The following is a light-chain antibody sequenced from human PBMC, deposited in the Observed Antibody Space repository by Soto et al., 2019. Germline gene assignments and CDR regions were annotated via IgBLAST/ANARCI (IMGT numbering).Light chain of an antibody. CDR2: AAS. J-gene: IGKJ1*01. CDR3: QQYGSSRWT. V-gene: IGKV3-15*01. CDR1: QSVRSN. Sequence: EIVMTQSPATLSVSPGEWATLSCRASQSVRSNLAWYQQRPGQAPRLLIYAASTRATGIPARFSGSGSGTDFTLTISRLEPEDFAVYYCQQYGSSRWTFGQGTKVDIK.